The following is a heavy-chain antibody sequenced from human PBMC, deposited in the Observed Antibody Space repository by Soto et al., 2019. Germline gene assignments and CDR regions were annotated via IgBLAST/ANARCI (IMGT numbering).Heavy chain of an antibody. CDR3: ARDKSVVPAAIGFHYYYGMDV. J-gene: IGHJ6*02. Sequence: NPSETLSLTCAVSGGSISSSNWWSWVRQPPGKGLEWIGEIYHSGSTNYNPSLKSRVTISVDKSKNQFSLKLSSVTAADTAVYYCARDKSVVPAAIGFHYYYGMDVWGQGTTVTVSS. CDR2: IYHSGST. V-gene: IGHV4-4*02. CDR1: GGSISSSNW. D-gene: IGHD2-2*02.